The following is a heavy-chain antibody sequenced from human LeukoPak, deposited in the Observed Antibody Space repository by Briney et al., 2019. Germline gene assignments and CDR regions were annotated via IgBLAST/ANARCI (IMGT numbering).Heavy chain of an antibody. Sequence: ASVKVSCKASGYTFTSYYMHWVRHAPGQGLEWMGIINPSGGSTSYAQTFQGRVTLTRDTSTSTVYMELSSLRSEDTAVYYCARGTYYDFWSGYTTPDYWGQGTLVTVSS. CDR1: GYTFTSYY. V-gene: IGHV1-46*03. D-gene: IGHD3-3*01. CDR3: ARGTYYDFWSGYTTPDY. CDR2: INPSGGST. J-gene: IGHJ4*02.